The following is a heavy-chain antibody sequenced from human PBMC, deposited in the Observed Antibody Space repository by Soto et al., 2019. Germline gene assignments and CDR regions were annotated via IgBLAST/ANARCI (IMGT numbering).Heavy chain of an antibody. V-gene: IGHV6-1*01. Sequence: SQTLSLTCAISGDRVSSNSAAWNWIRQSPSRGLEWLGRTYYRSKWYNDYAVSVKSRITINPDTSKNQFSLQLNSVTPEDTAVYYCARDSTRGYSSGWYVGGRYYYYGMDVWGQGTTVTVSS. J-gene: IGHJ6*02. CDR3: ARDSTRGYSSGWYVGGRYYYYGMDV. D-gene: IGHD6-19*01. CDR2: TYYRSKWYN. CDR1: GDRVSSNSAA.